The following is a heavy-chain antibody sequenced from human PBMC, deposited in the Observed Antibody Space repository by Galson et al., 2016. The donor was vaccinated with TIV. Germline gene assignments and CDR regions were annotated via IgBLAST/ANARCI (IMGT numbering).Heavy chain of an antibody. Sequence: QSGAEVKKPGSSVKVSCKASGSIFSTYTIFWVRQAPGQGLEWMGRIIPIIGMTNYAQKFQGRVTITADTSTNTAYMELGSLRSEDTAIYYCARAGVGAARDGGDYWGQGTLVTVSS. CDR2: IIPIIGMT. J-gene: IGHJ4*02. V-gene: IGHV1-69*04. D-gene: IGHD6-6*01. CDR3: ARAGVGAARDGGDY. CDR1: GSIFSTYT.